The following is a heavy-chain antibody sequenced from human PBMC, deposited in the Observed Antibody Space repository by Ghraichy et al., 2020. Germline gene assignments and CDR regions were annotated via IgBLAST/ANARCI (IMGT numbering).Heavy chain of an antibody. D-gene: IGHD3-22*01. CDR3: TRHGSSPTYYYDNSGHTPFDY. CDR2: IRSKANSYAT. V-gene: IGHV3-73*01. CDR1: GFTFSGPA. Sequence: GESLNISCAASGFTFSGPAMDWVRQASGKGLEWVGRIRSKANSYATEYAESVKGRFTISRDDSKNTAFLQMNSLKTEDTAVYYCTRHGSSPTYYYDNSGHTPFDYWGQGTLVTVSS. J-gene: IGHJ4*02.